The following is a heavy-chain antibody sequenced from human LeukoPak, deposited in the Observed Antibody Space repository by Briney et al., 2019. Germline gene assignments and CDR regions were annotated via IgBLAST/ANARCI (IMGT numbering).Heavy chain of an antibody. V-gene: IGHV1-2*02. CDR2: INPNSGGT. Sequence: ASVKVSCKASGYTFTGYYMHWVRQAPGQGLEWMGWINPNSGGTNYAQKFQGRVTMTRDTSISTAYMELSRLRSDDTAVYYCARDSWYNPLHDAFDIWGQGTMVTVSS. D-gene: IGHD1-1*01. CDR1: GYTFTGYY. J-gene: IGHJ3*02. CDR3: ARDSWYNPLHDAFDI.